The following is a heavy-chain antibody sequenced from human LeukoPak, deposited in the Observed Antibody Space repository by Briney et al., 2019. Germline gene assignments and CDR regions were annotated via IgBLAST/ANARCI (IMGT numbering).Heavy chain of an antibody. CDR1: GGSFSGYY. V-gene: IGHV4-34*01. CDR2: INHSGST. Sequence: WETLSLTCAVYGGSFSGYYWSWIRQPPGKGLEWIGEINHSGSTNYNPSLKSRVTISVDTSKNQFSLKLSSVTAADTAVYYCARGLYSGSYHLWGQGTLVTVSS. CDR3: ARGLYSGSYHL. D-gene: IGHD1-26*01. J-gene: IGHJ5*02.